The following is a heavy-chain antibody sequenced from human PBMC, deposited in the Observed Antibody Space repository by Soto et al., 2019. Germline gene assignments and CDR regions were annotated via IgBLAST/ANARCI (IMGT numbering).Heavy chain of an antibody. V-gene: IGHV3-30-3*01. CDR2: ISYDGSNK. CDR3: TPLAGWH. Sequence: QVQLVESGGGVVQPGRSLRLSCAASGFTFSSYAMHWVRQAPGKGLEWVAVISYDGSNKYYADSVKGRFTISRDNSKNALYLQMNSLGAEDTAVYYCTPLAGWHWGQGTLVTVSS. CDR1: GFTFSSYA. J-gene: IGHJ4*02.